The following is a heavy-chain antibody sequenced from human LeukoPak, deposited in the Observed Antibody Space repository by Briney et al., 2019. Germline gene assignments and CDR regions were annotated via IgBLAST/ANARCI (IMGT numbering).Heavy chain of an antibody. Sequence: SETLSLTCTVSGGSISSSSYYWGWIRQPPGKGLEWIGSIYYSGSTYYNPSLKSRVTTSVDTSKKQFSLKLSSVTAADTAVYFCARTHCEGDCFSAIRYWGQGTLVTVSS. D-gene: IGHD2-21*02. CDR1: GGSISSSSYY. CDR3: ARTHCEGDCFSAIRY. J-gene: IGHJ4*02. CDR2: IYYSGST. V-gene: IGHV4-39*01.